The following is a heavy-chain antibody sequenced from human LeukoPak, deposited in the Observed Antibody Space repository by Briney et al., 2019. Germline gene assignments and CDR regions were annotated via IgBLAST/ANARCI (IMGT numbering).Heavy chain of an antibody. V-gene: IGHV1-69*04. CDR2: IIPILGIA. J-gene: IGHJ6*02. Sequence: GASVKVSCKASGGTFSSYAISWVRQAPGQGLEWMGRIIPILGIANYARKFQGRVTITADKSTSTAYMELSSLRSEDTAVYYCASSLVATGYYDYYYGMDVWGQGTTVTVSS. D-gene: IGHD3-9*01. CDR3: ASSLVATGYYDYYYGMDV. CDR1: GGTFSSYA.